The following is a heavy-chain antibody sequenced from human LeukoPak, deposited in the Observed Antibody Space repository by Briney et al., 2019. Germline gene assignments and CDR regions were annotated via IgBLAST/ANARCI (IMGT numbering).Heavy chain of an antibody. Sequence: PGGSLRLSCAASGFTFSDYYMSWIRQAPGKGLEWVSYISSSGSTIYYADSVKGRFTISRDNAKNSLYLQMNSLRAEDTAVYYCARDMFTARFTWGGFDPWGQGTLVTVSS. D-gene: IGHD5-18*01. V-gene: IGHV3-11*01. J-gene: IGHJ5*02. CDR2: ISSSGSTI. CDR1: GFTFSDYY. CDR3: ARDMFTARFTWGGFDP.